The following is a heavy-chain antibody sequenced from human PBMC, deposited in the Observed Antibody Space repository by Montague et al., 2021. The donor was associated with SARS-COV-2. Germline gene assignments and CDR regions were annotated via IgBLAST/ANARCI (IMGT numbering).Heavy chain of an antibody. D-gene: IGHD2-21*02. J-gene: IGHJ3*02. V-gene: IGHV4-31*03. CDR1: GGSISSGGYY. CDR2: IHYSGST. Sequence: TLSLTCTVSGGSISSGGYYWSWIRQHPGRGLEWIGYIHYSGSTYYNPSLKSRVTISVGTSKNQLPLRLSAVTAADTAVYYCARQPTLEYCGGDCYLDAFDIWGQGTLVTVSS. CDR3: ARQPTLEYCGGDCYLDAFDI.